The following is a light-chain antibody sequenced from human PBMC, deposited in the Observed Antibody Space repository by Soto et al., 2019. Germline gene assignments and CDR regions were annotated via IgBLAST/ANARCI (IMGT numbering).Light chain of an antibody. V-gene: IGKV3-20*01. CDR1: QSVSSSY. CDR3: QQYGSSPLT. J-gene: IGKJ1*01. CDR2: GAS. Sequence: EIVLPQSPGTLSLSPGERATLSCRAIQSVSSSYLAWYQQKPGQAPRLLIYGASSRATGIPDRFSGSGSGTDFTLTISRLEPEDFAVYFCQQYGSSPLTFGQGTKVDIK.